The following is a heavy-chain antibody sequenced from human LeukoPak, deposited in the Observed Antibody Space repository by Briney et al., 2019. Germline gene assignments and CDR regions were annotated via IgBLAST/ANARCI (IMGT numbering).Heavy chain of an antibody. Sequence: PGRSLRLSCAAPGFTFSSYTMHWVRQAPGKGLEWVAVISYDGSNKYYAGSVKGRFTISRDNSKNTLYLQMNSLRAEDTAVYYCARDYMMVNWFDPWGQGTLVTVSS. CDR2: ISYDGSNK. CDR3: ARDYMMVNWFDP. J-gene: IGHJ5*02. CDR1: GFTFSSYT. D-gene: IGHD2-8*01. V-gene: IGHV3-30-3*01.